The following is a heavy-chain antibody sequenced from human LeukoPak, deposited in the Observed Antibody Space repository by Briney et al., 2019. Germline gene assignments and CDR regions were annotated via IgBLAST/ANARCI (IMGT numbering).Heavy chain of an antibody. CDR3: ARGSDPAKYYYYGMDV. CDR2: IKQHGSEK. J-gene: IGHJ6*02. V-gene: IGHV3-7*01. CDR1: GFTFSYYW. Sequence: GGSLRLSCAASGFTFSYYWMSWVRQAPGKGLEWVANIKQHGSEKFYVDSVKGRFTISRDNAENSLYLQMDSLRAEDTAVYYCARGSDPAKYYYYGMDVWGQGTTVTVSS.